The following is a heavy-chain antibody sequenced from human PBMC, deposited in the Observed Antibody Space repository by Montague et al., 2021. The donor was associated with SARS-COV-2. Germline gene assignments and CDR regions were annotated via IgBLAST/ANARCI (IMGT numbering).Heavy chain of an antibody. J-gene: IGHJ3*02. Sequence: SLSLSFSASGFIFSDYYMTWIRQAPGKGLEWVSHISGSDSKTYYADSVKGRFTISRDTANNSVYLQMNFLGAEDTAVYYCARDQGGYGTFDIWGQGTMVTVSS. CDR1: GFIFSDYY. CDR2: ISGSDSKT. D-gene: IGHD5-12*01. CDR3: ARDQGGYGTFDI. V-gene: IGHV3-11*01.